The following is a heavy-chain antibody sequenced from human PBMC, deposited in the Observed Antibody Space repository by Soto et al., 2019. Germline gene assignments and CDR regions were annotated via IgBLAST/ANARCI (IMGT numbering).Heavy chain of an antibody. CDR3: ARDLKAAAAGTGYYYYGMDV. D-gene: IGHD6-13*01. V-gene: IGHV3-21*01. Sequence: EVQLVESGGGLVKPGGSLRLSCAASGFNFSSYSMNWVRQAPGKGLEWVSSISRSSSNIYYVDSVKGRFTISRDNAKNSLYLQMNSLRAEDTAVYYCARDLKAAAAGTGYYYYGMDVWGQGTTVTVSS. CDR1: GFNFSSYS. CDR2: ISRSSSNI. J-gene: IGHJ6*02.